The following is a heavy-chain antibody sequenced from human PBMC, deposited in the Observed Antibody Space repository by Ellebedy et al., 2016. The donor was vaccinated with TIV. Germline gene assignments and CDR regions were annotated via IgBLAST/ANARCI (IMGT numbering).Heavy chain of an antibody. V-gene: IGHV4-34*01. CDR3: AKENYGMDV. Sequence: MPGGSLRLSCAVYGGSFSGYYWSWIRQPPGKGLEWIGEINHSGSTNYNPSLKSRVTISVDTSKNQFSLKLNSVSAADTAVYYCAKENYGMDVWGQGTTVTVSS. J-gene: IGHJ6*02. CDR1: GGSFSGYY. CDR2: INHSGST.